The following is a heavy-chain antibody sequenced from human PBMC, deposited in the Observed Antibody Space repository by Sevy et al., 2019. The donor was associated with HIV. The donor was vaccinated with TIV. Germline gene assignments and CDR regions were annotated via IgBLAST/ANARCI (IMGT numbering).Heavy chain of an antibody. D-gene: IGHD3-10*01. CDR1: GYSFTSYG. J-gene: IGHJ4*02. Sequence: ASVKVSCKASGYSFTSYGISWVRQAPGQGLEWMDWIGVYNGNANSAQKLQGRVTMTTDTSTSTAYIELTSLRSDDTAVYHCARVPTYYYGSRTYFDYWGQGTLVTVSS. V-gene: IGHV1-18*01. CDR2: IGVYNGNA. CDR3: ARVPTYYYGSRTYFDY.